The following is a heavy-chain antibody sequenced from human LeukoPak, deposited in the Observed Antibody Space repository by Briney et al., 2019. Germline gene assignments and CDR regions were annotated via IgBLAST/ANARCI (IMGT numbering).Heavy chain of an antibody. J-gene: IGHJ4*02. CDR2: ISSSSSYI. CDR1: GFTFSSYS. Sequence: GGSLRLSCAASGFTFSSYSMNWVRQAPGKGLEWVSSISSSSSYIYYADSVKGRFTISRDNSKNSLFVQMNSLRAEDTAVYFCAKSRSGSANWALQIFDNWGQGTLVTVSS. CDR3: AKSRSGSANWALQIFDN. V-gene: IGHV3-21*03. D-gene: IGHD1-1*01.